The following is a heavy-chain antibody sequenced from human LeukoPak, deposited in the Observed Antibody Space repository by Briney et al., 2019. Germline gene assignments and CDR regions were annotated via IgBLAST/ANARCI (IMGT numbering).Heavy chain of an antibody. Sequence: PGGSLRLSCAASEFTVTTNHMTWVRQAPGKGLEWVSVIYSGGSTYYADSVKGRFTISRDNSKNTLYLQMNSLRAGDTAVYYCARGPYDNSGYRFDYWGQGTLVTVSS. CDR3: ARGPYDNSGYRFDY. CDR2: IYSGGST. V-gene: IGHV3-66*01. J-gene: IGHJ4*02. D-gene: IGHD3-22*01. CDR1: EFTVTTNH.